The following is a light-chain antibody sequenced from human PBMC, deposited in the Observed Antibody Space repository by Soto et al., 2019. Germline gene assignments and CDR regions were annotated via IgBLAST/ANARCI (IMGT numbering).Light chain of an antibody. Sequence: QSALTQPASVSGSPGQSITISCTGSSSDVGGYNYVSWYQQHPGKAPKLMIYEVSNRPSGISNRFSGSKSGNTASLTLSGLQAEDEADYYCSSYTSSSSHNYVFGTGTKLTVL. CDR2: EVS. V-gene: IGLV2-14*01. J-gene: IGLJ1*01. CDR1: SSDVGGYNY. CDR3: SSYTSSSSHNYV.